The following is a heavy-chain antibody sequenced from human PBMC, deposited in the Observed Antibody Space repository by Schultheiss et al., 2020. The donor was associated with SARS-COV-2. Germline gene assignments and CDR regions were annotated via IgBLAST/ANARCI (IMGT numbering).Heavy chain of an antibody. CDR1: GGSFSGYY. CDR3: ARGQNYYDTSGYYYFDY. D-gene: IGHD3-22*01. J-gene: IGHJ4*02. Sequence: SQTLSLTCAVYGGSFSGYYWSWIRQPPGKGLEWIGYIYYSGNTNYNPSLKSRVTISVDKSKNQFSLKLSSVTAADTAVYYCARGQNYYDTSGYYYFDYWGQGALVTVSS. CDR2: IYYSGNT. V-gene: IGHV4-34*11.